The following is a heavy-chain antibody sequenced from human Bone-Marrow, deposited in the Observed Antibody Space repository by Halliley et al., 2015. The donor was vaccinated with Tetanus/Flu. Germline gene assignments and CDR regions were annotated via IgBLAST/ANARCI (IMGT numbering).Heavy chain of an antibody. CDR2: ISFDGSKK. CDR1: GFIFSSYG. J-gene: IGHJ5*02. V-gene: IGHV3-30*18. CDR3: ANLNWGSRPNWSDP. D-gene: IGHD7-27*01. Sequence: SLRLSCAASGFIFSSYGMHWVRQAPGKGLEWVALISFDGSKKYYSDSVKGRFTISRDNSKNTLHLQMNSLRAEDTAVYYCANLNWGSRPNWSDPWGQGTLVTVSS.